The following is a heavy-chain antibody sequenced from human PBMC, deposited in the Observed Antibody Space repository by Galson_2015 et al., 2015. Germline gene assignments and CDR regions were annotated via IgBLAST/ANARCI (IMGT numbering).Heavy chain of an antibody. J-gene: IGHJ4*02. D-gene: IGHD3-9*01. V-gene: IGHV1-46*01. CDR1: GYTFTSYY. CDR3: ARRDYDILTGYYHY. CDR2: INPSGGST. Sequence: SVKVSCKASGYTFTSYYIHWVRQAPGQGLEWMGIINPSGGSTTYAHKFQGRVTMTRDTSTSTVYMELSSLRSEDTAVYYCARRDYDILTGYYHYWGQGTLVTVSS.